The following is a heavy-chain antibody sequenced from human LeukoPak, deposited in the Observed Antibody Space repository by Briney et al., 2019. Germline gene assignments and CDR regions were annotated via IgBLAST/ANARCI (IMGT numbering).Heavy chain of an antibody. CDR1: GYSISSGYY. CDR3: ARDRMATITPEVDAFDI. J-gene: IGHJ3*02. Sequence: SETLSLTCTVSGYSISSGYYWGWIRQPPGKGLEWIGSTYHSGSTYYNPSLKSRVTISVDTSKNQFSLKLSSVTAADTAVYYCARDRMATITPEVDAFDIWGQGTMVTVSS. CDR2: TYHSGST. D-gene: IGHD5-24*01. V-gene: IGHV4-38-2*02.